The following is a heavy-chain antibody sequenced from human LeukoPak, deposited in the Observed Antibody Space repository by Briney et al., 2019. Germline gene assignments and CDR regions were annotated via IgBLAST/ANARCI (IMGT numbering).Heavy chain of an antibody. CDR1: GYTFTGYY. D-gene: IGHD4-11*01. CDR2: INPNSGGT. CDR3: ARTDFHDYSFDY. J-gene: IGHJ4*02. Sequence: ASVKVSCKASGYTFTGYYMHWVRQAPGQGLEWMGRINPNSGGTNYAQKFQGRVTMTRDTSTSTVYMELSSLRSEDTAVYYCARTDFHDYSFDYWGQGTLVTVSS. V-gene: IGHV1-2*06.